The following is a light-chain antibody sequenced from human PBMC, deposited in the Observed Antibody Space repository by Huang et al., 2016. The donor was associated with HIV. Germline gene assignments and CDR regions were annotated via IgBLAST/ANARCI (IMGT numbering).Light chain of an antibody. Sequence: GDRVTITCRARQGIRNSLAWYQQKPGKAPKLLVYAASRLESGVPSWFSGSGSGTNFTLTISSLQPEDFATYYCQQYHSSWTFGQGTKVEIK. J-gene: IGKJ1*01. CDR3: QQYHSSWT. CDR2: AAS. V-gene: IGKV1-NL1*01. CDR1: QGIRNS.